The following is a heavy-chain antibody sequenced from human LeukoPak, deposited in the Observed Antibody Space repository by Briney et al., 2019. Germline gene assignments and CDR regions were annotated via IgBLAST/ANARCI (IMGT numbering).Heavy chain of an antibody. D-gene: IGHD4-17*01. CDR3: ARVRGMTTVTFPDY. CDR2: ISAYNGNT. V-gene: IGHV1-18*01. Sequence: ASVKVSCKASGYTFTSYGISWVRQAPGQGLEWMGWISAYNGNTNYAQKLQGRVTMTTDTSTSTAYMELRSLRSDDTAVYYCARVRGMTTVTFPDYWGQGTLVTVSS. J-gene: IGHJ4*02. CDR1: GYTFTSYG.